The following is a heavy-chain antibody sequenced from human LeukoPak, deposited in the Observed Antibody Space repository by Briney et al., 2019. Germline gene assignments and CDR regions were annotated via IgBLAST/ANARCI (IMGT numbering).Heavy chain of an antibody. D-gene: IGHD3-3*01. V-gene: IGHV3-23*01. J-gene: IGHJ4*02. CDR3: AKDRNFWSGFPNYFDY. CDR1: GFTFSSYA. CDR2: ISGSGDST. Sequence: PAGGSLRLSCATSGFTFSSYAMNWVRQAPGKGLEWVSIISGSGDSTYYADSVKGRFTISGDNSENTLYLQMNSLRAEDTAVYYCAKDRNFWSGFPNYFDYWGQGAPVTVSS.